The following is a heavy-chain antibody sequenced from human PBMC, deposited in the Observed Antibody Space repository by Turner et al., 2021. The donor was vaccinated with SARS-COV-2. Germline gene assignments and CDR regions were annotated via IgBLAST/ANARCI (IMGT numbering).Heavy chain of an antibody. D-gene: IGHD3-22*01. Sequence: EVQLLESGGGLVQPGGSLRLSCAACGFTFSNYAMTWVRQTPGKGLEWVSGISGSSFTTYYADPAKGRFTISRDNAKNTLYLQMNSLRVEDTAVYYCAKRDFADSNGYAPLFDYWGQGTLVTVSS. CDR3: AKRDFADSNGYAPLFDY. J-gene: IGHJ4*02. V-gene: IGHV3-23*01. CDR1: GFTFSNYA. CDR2: ISGSSFTT.